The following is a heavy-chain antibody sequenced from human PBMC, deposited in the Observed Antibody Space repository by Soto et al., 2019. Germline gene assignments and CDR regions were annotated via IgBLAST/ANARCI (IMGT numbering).Heavy chain of an antibody. D-gene: IGHD6-13*01. Sequence: QVQLQQWGAGLLKPSETLSLTCAVYGGSFSSYYWSWIRQSPGKGLEWIGQINHTGDTNYSPSLKSPIIISVDTAKNHFSQRVTTLTAPDMAVYYGVRGRGTWCSPYWGQGTLVTVSS. CDR2: INHTGDT. J-gene: IGHJ4*02. V-gene: IGHV4-34*01. CDR1: GGSFSSYY. CDR3: VRGRGTWCSPY.